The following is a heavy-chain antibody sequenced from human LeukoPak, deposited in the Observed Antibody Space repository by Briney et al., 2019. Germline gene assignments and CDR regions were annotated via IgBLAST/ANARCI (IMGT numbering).Heavy chain of an antibody. D-gene: IGHD1-26*01. CDR1: GFTVSRNY. Sequence: GGSLRLSCAASGFTVSRNYMSWVRQAPGKGLEWVSVIYSADSAYYADSVRGRFTISRDNSKNTLYLQMSSLRADDTAVYYCAREVGGGATNYFDYWGQGTLVTVSS. V-gene: IGHV3-53*01. J-gene: IGHJ4*02. CDR2: IYSADSA. CDR3: AREVGGGATNYFDY.